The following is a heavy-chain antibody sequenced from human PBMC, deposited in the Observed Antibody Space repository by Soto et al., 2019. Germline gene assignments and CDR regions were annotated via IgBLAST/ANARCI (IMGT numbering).Heavy chain of an antibody. Sequence: VVSLRLSCSSSVFIFINSLMSWFLQAPVKWLEWVCHIKSKTDGGTTYYAAPVKGRFTISRDDSKNTLYLQMTSLKTEDTAVYYCTTNIWGVVNDYLFDIWGRRKMVNVSS. CDR2: IKSKTDGGTT. CDR1: VFIFINSL. CDR3: TTNIWGVVNDYLFDI. D-gene: IGHD3-10*01. V-gene: IGHV3-15*01. J-gene: IGHJ3*02.